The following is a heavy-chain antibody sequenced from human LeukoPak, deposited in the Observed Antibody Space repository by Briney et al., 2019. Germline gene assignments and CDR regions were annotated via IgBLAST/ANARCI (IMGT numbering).Heavy chain of an antibody. CDR2: IKEDGTEK. D-gene: IGHD3-10*01. J-gene: IGHJ6*03. CDR1: EFSFSTYW. CDR3: ARSPDGDAWPPAYYMDV. V-gene: IGHV3-7*01. Sequence: PGGSLRLSCAASEFSFSTYWMSWVRQAPGKGLEWVSNIKEDGTEKYYVGSVKGRFTISRDNAKKSLYLQMNSLRDDDTAVYFCARSPDGDAWPPAYYMDVWGKGTTVTVSS.